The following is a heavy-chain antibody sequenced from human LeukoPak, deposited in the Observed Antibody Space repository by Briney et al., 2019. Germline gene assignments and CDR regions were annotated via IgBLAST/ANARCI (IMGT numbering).Heavy chain of an antibody. Sequence: SETLSLTCTVSGGSNSSYYWTWIRQPPGKGLEWIGYIYYSGSTSYNSSLKSRVTISIDPSKNLFSLKLSSVTAADTAVYYCARLPNTMVRVDYWGQGTLVTVSS. J-gene: IGHJ4*02. V-gene: IGHV4-59*08. CDR3: ARLPNTMVRVDY. D-gene: IGHD3-10*01. CDR1: GGSNSSYY. CDR2: IYYSGST.